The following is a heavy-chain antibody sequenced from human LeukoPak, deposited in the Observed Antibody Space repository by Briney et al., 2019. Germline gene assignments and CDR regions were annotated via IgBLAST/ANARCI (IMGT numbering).Heavy chain of an antibody. D-gene: IGHD2-2*01. CDR3: ARGWARSTSCYAVH. CDR1: GFSFSTYW. Sequence: PGGSLRLSCVASGFSFSTYWMIWVRQAPGKGLEWVANIKQDGSEKYYVDSVKGRFTISRDNAKNSLYLQMNSLGADDTAVYYCARGWARSTSCYAVHWGQGTLATVSS. V-gene: IGHV3-7*01. J-gene: IGHJ4*02. CDR2: IKQDGSEK.